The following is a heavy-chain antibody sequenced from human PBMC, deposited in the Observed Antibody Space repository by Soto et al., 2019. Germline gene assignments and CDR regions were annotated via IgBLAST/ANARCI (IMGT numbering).Heavy chain of an antibody. V-gene: IGHV1-69*06. CDR1: GGTFSRYT. D-gene: IGHD3-10*01. Sequence: QVQLVQSGAAVKKPGSSVKVSCKASGGTFSRYTISWVRQAPGQGLEWLGGIIPICGTANHAQKLQGRVTITADKTKSPAHMKLRSLRSEDTAAYYCAAFPESSYHYGFGIYYNYGMDVWGQGTTVNVSS. J-gene: IGHJ6*02. CDR3: AAFPESSYHYGFGIYYNYGMDV. CDR2: IIPICGTA.